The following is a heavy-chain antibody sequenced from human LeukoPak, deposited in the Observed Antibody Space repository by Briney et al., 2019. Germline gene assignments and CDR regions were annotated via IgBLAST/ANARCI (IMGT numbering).Heavy chain of an antibody. J-gene: IGHJ3*02. CDR1: GFTFSSYA. Sequence: PGGSLRLSCAASGFTFSSYAMHWVRQAPGKGLEWVAVISCDGSNKYYADSVKGRFTISRDNSKNTLYLQMNSLRAEDTAVYYCARDRLSRSGGGAFDIWGQGTMVTVSS. D-gene: IGHD3-10*01. V-gene: IGHV3-30-3*01. CDR3: ARDRLSRSGGGAFDI. CDR2: ISCDGSNK.